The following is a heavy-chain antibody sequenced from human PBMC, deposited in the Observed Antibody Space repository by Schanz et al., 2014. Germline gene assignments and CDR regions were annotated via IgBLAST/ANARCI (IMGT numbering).Heavy chain of an antibody. CDR2: IKSKTDGETT. V-gene: IGHV3-15*01. Sequence: EVQLVESGGGLVQPGGSLRLSCAASGFTFSSYSMNWVRQAPGKGLEWLGRIKSKTDGETTDYAAPVKGRFSISRDDSQSTLYLQMNSLKIEDTAVYYCATASSPVREAGAGSSFHLWGQGTLVTVSP. CDR3: ATASSPVREAGAGSSFHL. D-gene: IGHD6-13*01. CDR1: GFTFSSYS. J-gene: IGHJ5*02.